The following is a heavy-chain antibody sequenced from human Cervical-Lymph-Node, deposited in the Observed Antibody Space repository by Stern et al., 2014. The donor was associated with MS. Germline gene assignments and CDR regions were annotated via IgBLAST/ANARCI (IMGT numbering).Heavy chain of an antibody. CDR2: ISGRGVST. J-gene: IGHJ5*02. D-gene: IGHD2-2*01. Sequence: EVQLVESGGGLVQPGGSLRLSCAASGFTFSSYAMSWVRQAPGKGLEWVSAISGRGVSTSYADPVKGRFTISRDNSKNTLYLQMNSLRAEDTAVYYCAKDRGYCSSTSCLYDWFDPWGQGTLVTVSS. CDR1: GFTFSSYA. V-gene: IGHV3-23*04. CDR3: AKDRGYCSSTSCLYDWFDP.